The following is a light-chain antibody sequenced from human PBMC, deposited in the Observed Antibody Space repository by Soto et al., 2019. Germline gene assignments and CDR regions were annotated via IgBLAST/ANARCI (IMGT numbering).Light chain of an antibody. Sequence: QSALTQPASVSGSPGQSITISCTGTSSDVGGYNYVSWYQQHPGKAPKLMIYEVSNRPSGVSNRFSGSKSGNTASLTTSGLHAEDEADSYCSSYSSSSTNVFGTRTKVTVL. J-gene: IGLJ1*01. CDR3: SSYSSSSTNV. CDR2: EVS. V-gene: IGLV2-14*01. CDR1: SSDVGGYNY.